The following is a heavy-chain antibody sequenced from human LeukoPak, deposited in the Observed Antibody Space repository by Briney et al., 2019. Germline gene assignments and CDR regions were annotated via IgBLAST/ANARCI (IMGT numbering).Heavy chain of an antibody. Sequence: SETLSLTCAVSGGSISSSSLYWDWIRQPPGKGLEWIGTVYYSGSTYYNPSLKSRVTISVDTSKNQFSLKLSSVTAADTAVYYCARNASSLGAGAFDIWGQGTMVTVSS. V-gene: IGHV4-39*01. J-gene: IGHJ3*02. CDR2: VYYSGST. CDR1: GGSISSSSLY. D-gene: IGHD2-2*01. CDR3: ARNASSLGAGAFDI.